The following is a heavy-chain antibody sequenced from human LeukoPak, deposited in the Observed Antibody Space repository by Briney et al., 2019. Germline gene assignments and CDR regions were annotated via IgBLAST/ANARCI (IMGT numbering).Heavy chain of an antibody. D-gene: IGHD5-24*01. V-gene: IGHV1-69*04. CDR1: GYTFTTYG. Sequence: GASVKVSCKASGYTFTTYGISWVRQAPGQGLEWMGRIIPILGIANYAQKFQGRVTITADKSTSTAYMELSSLRSEDTAVFYCATDGPADLFDGREDPPRDAFEIWGQGTMVTVSS. J-gene: IGHJ3*02. CDR2: IIPILGIA. CDR3: ATDGPADLFDGREDPPRDAFEI.